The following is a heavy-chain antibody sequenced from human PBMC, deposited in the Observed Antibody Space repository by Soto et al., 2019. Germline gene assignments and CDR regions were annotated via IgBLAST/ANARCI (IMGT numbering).Heavy chain of an antibody. J-gene: IGHJ6*02. CDR3: GRDQQLGAYYYGMDV. V-gene: IGHV3-48*02. CDR1: GSTFSTYN. Sequence: EVQLVESGGGLVQPGGSLRLSCEASGSTFSTYNMNWVRQAPGKGLEWVSYISSSSTTIYYADSVKGRFTISRDNAKNSLYLEMNSLRDEDTAVYYCGRDQQLGAYYYGMDVWGQGTTVTVSS. CDR2: ISSSSTTI. D-gene: IGHD6-13*01.